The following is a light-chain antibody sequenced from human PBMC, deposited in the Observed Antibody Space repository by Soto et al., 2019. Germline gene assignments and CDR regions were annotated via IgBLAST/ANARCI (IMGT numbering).Light chain of an antibody. Sequence: QSALTQPRSVSGSPGQSVTISCTGTSSDVGGYNYVSWYQQRPGKAPKLMIYDVTKRPSGVPDRFSGSKSGNTASLTISGLQAEDEADYYCWSYAVGYRVFGGGTELTVL. CDR3: WSYAVGYRV. J-gene: IGLJ2*01. V-gene: IGLV2-11*01. CDR2: DVT. CDR1: SSDVGGYNY.